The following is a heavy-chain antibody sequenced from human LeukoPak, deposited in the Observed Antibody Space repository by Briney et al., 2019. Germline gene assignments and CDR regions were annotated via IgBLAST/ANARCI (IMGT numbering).Heavy chain of an antibody. CDR2: IFHSGST. D-gene: IGHD2-2*01. CDR1: GGSFSGYY. V-gene: IGHV4-34*12. Sequence: SETLSLTCAVYGGSFSGYYWIWIRQPPGKGLEWIGQIFHSGSTSYSPSLKSRVTISMDKSKNQISLRLTSVTAADTAVYYCARSPTKRVPEDYWGQGTLVTVSS. J-gene: IGHJ4*02. CDR3: ARSPTKRVPEDY.